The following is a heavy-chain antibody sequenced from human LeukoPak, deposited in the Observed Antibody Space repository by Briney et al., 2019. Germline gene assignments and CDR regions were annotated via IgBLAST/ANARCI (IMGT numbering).Heavy chain of an antibody. J-gene: IGHJ4*02. CDR3: AKDQGATTRGRFDY. V-gene: IGHV3-23*01. D-gene: IGHD1-26*01. CDR1: GFTFSSYA. CDR2: ISGSGGST. Sequence: GGSLRLSCAASGFTFSSYAMSWVRQAPGKGLEWVSSISGSGGSTYYADSVKGRFTISRDNSKDTLYLQMNSLRAEDTAVYYCAKDQGATTRGRFDYWGQGTLVTVSS.